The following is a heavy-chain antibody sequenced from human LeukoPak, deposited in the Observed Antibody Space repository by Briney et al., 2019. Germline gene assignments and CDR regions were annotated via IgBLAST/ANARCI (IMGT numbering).Heavy chain of an antibody. V-gene: IGHV1-69*05. J-gene: IGHJ4*02. CDR1: GGPFSSYA. Sequence: SVKVSCTASGGPFSSYAISWLRQAPGQGLEWMGRIIPIFGTANYAQKFQGRVTITTDESTSTAYMELSSLRSEDTAVDYCATPAAYCGGDCYAYFDYWGQGTLVTVSS. D-gene: IGHD2-21*02. CDR3: ATPAAYCGGDCYAYFDY. CDR2: IIPIFGTA.